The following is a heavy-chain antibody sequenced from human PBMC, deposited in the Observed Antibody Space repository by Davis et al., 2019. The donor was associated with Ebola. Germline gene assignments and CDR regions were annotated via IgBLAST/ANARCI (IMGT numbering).Heavy chain of an antibody. CDR2: IYHSGST. CDR3: ARGGKHYIWGSYRLHLENDAFDI. V-gene: IGHV4-30-2*01. D-gene: IGHD3-16*02. J-gene: IGHJ3*02. CDR1: GGSISSGGYS. Sequence: MPSETLSLTCAVSGGSISSGGYSWSWIRQPPGKGLEWIGYIYHSGSTYYNPSLKSRVTISVDKSKNQFSLKLSSVTAADTAVYYCARGGKHYIWGSYRLHLENDAFDIWGQGTMVTVSS.